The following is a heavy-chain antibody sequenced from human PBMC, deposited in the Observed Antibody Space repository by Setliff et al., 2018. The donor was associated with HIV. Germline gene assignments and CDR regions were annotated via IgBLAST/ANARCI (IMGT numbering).Heavy chain of an antibody. V-gene: IGHV1-18*01. D-gene: IGHD6-6*01. CDR2: INIRNGNT. CDR3: ARDWSMTSRESNWFDP. Sequence: RASVKVSCKASGYSFTTSGVSWVRQAPGQGLEWMGWINIRNGNTNYAQKLQGRVTMTRDASINTAYMELSSLTSDDTAVYYCARDWSMTSRESNWFDPWGQGTLVTVSS. CDR1: GYSFTTSG. J-gene: IGHJ5*02.